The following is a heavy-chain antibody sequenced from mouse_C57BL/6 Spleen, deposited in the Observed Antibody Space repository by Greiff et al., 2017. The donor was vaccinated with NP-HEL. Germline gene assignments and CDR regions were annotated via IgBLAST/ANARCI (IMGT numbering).Heavy chain of an antibody. CDR2: IRNKANGYTT. Sequence: DVQLQESGGGLVQPGGSLSLSCAASGFTFTDYYMSWVRQPPGKALEWLGFIRNKANGYTTEYSASVKGRFTISRDNSQSILYLQMNALRAEDSATYYCARTLTTVVNFDYWGQGTTLTVSS. V-gene: IGHV7-3*01. J-gene: IGHJ2*01. D-gene: IGHD1-1*01. CDR1: GFTFTDYY. CDR3: ARTLTTVVNFDY.